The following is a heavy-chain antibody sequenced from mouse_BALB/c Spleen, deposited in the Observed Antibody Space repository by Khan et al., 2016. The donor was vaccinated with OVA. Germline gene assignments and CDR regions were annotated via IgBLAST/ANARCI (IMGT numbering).Heavy chain of an antibody. Sequence: EVELVESGGDVVKPGGSLKLSCAASGFTFSTYGMSWVRQTPDKRLEWVATVSTGGHYTYYPDTVKGRFTISRATAKNTLYLQMSSLKSEDTAMFYCARLAYYYDSEGFAYWGQGTLVTVSA. J-gene: IGHJ3*01. CDR2: VSTGGHYT. D-gene: IGHD1-1*01. CDR1: GFTFSTYG. CDR3: ARLAYYYDSEGFAY. V-gene: IGHV5-6*01.